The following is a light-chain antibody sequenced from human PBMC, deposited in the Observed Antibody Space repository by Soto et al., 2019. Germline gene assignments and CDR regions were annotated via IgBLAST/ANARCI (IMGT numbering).Light chain of an antibody. CDR3: SSYTSSNTAV. V-gene: IGLV2-14*01. J-gene: IGLJ1*01. CDR1: SSDVGSYDY. Sequence: QSVLTQPASVTVSTGELIAISCTGTSSDVGSYDYVSWYQQHPGKAPKLMIYDVSNRPSGVSNRFSGSKSGNTASLTISVLHAEDEADYYCSSYTSSNTAVFGTGTKVTVL. CDR2: DVS.